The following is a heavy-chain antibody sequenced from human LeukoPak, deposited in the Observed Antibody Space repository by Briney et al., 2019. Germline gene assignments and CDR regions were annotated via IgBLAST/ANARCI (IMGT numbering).Heavy chain of an antibody. V-gene: IGHV3-9*01. Sequence: GRSLRLSCAATGFTFKDYGMHWVRQPPGKGLEWVSSINWNGGGTDYADSVKGRFTISRDNAKNSLYLQLSSLRPEDTALYYCAKHMRATNTYSFFGLDVWGQGTTVTVSS. D-gene: IGHD1-26*01. CDR2: INWNGGGT. CDR3: AKHMRATNTYSFFGLDV. CDR1: GFTFKDYG. J-gene: IGHJ6*02.